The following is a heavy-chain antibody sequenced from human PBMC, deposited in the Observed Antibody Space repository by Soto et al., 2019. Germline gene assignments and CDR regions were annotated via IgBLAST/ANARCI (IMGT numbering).Heavy chain of an antibody. CDR1: GGTFSSYA. J-gene: IGHJ6*02. CDR3: ARDPLRLYVVVPAASWGYYYYGMDV. Sequence: SVTVSCKASGGTFSSYAISWVRQAPGQGLERMGGIIPIFGTANYAQKFQGRVTITADESTSTAYMELSSLRSEDTAVYYCARDPLRLYVVVPAASWGYYYYGMDVWGQGTTVTVSS. V-gene: IGHV1-69*13. CDR2: IIPIFGTA. D-gene: IGHD2-2*01.